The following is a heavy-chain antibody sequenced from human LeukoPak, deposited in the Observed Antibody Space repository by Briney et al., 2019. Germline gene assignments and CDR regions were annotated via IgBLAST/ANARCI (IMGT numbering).Heavy chain of an antibody. D-gene: IGHD3-10*01. J-gene: IGHJ4*02. CDR1: GYTFTGYY. V-gene: IGHV1-2*02. CDR2: INPNSGGT. Sequence: ASVKVSCKASGYTFTGYYMHWVRQAPGQGLEWMGWINPNSGGTNYARKFQGRVTMTRDTSISTAYMELSRLRSDDTAVYYCARVRYYGSGTPPDYWGQGTLVTVSS. CDR3: ARVRYYGSGTPPDY.